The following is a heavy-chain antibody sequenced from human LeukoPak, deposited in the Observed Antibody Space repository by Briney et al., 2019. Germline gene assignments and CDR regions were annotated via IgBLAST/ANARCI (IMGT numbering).Heavy chain of an antibody. CDR2: FDPEDGET. J-gene: IGHJ5*02. D-gene: IGHD6-13*01. Sequence: ASVKVSCKVSGYTLTELSMHWVRQAPGKGLEWMGGFDPEDGETIYAQKFQGRVTMTEDTSTDTAYMELSSLRSEDTAVYYCATSNSSSWYPRRTNWFDPWGQGTLVTVSS. CDR3: ATSNSSSWYPRRTNWFDP. CDR1: GYTLTELS. V-gene: IGHV1-24*01.